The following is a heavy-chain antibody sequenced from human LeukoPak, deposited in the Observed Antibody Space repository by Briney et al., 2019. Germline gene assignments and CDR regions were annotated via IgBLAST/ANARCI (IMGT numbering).Heavy chain of an antibody. CDR2: IANDGITT. J-gene: IGHJ4*02. CDR3: ARAEWGSYAPYYFDY. Sequence: PGGSLRLSCEASGFTFSTYGTHWVRQAAGKGLEWVAVIANDGITTYYADSVKGRFTISRDTSRNTLYLQMNSLRAEDTAVYYCARAEWGSYAPYYFDYWGQGTLVTVSS. V-gene: IGHV3-30*03. CDR1: GFTFSTYG. D-gene: IGHD3-16*01.